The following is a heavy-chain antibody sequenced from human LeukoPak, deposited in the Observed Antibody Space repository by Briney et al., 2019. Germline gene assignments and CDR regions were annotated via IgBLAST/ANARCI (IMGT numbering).Heavy chain of an antibody. Sequence: GGSLRLSCAASGFTFHDYAMHWVRHAPGKGLEWVSGIRWNSGGIAYADSVKRRFTISRDNAKNSLYLQMNNLRAEDTALYYCANGDDSSGYYYTWTYWGQGTLVTVSS. CDR3: ANGDDSSGYYYTWTY. D-gene: IGHD3-22*01. J-gene: IGHJ4*02. CDR2: IRWNSGGI. CDR1: GFTFHDYA. V-gene: IGHV3-9*01.